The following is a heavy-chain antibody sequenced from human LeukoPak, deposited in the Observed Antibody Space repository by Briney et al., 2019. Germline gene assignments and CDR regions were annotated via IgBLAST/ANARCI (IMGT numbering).Heavy chain of an antibody. CDR2: ISYDGSNK. J-gene: IGHJ4*02. CDR3: ARDRVLDY. CDR1: GFTFSSYA. Sequence: PGGSLRLSCAASGFTFSSYAMHWVRQAPGKGLEWVAVISYDGSNKYYADSVKGRFTISRDNSKNTLYLQMNSLRAEDTAVYYCARDRVLDYWGQGTLVTVSS. V-gene: IGHV3-30-3*01.